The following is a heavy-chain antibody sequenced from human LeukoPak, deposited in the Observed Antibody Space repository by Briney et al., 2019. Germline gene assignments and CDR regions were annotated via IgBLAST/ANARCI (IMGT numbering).Heavy chain of an antibody. D-gene: IGHD3-22*01. CDR1: GGSISSYY. CDR3: ARPDGSSGYASDI. Sequence: SETLSLTCTVSGGSISSYYWSWIREPPGKGLEWVGYIYYSGSTNYNPSLKSRVTISVDTSKNQFSLKLSSVTAADTAVYYCARPDGSSGYASDIWGQGTMVTASS. CDR2: IYYSGST. V-gene: IGHV4-59*08. J-gene: IGHJ3*02.